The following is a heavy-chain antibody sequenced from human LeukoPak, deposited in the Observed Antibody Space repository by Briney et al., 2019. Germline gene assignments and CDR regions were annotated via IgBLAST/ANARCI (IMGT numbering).Heavy chain of an antibody. Sequence: SETLSLTCDVSGYSIYGAFQWGWVGQSPGKGLEWIEPIRHDGSTYYNPSLKRRDSISMDTSKNQFSLRETSVTAADTATYYGARCRCDFGQYEFDYWGQGALVTVSS. CDR2: IRHDGST. CDR1: GYSIYGAFQ. D-gene: IGHD2-21*02. CDR3: ARCRCDFGQYEFDY. V-gene: IGHV4-38-2*01. J-gene: IGHJ4*02.